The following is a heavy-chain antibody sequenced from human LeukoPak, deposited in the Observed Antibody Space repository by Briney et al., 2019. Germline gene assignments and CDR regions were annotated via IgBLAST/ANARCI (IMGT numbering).Heavy chain of an antibody. CDR3: ARELTKFRRLRTWYFDL. V-gene: IGHV4-34*01. J-gene: IGHJ2*01. CDR1: GGSFSGYY. CDR2: INHSGST. Sequence: SETLSLTCAVYGGSFSGYYWSWIRQPPGKGLEWIGEINHSGSTNYNPSLKSRVTISVDTSKNQFSLKLSSVTAADTAVYYCARELTKFRRLRTWYFDLWGRGTLVTVSS. D-gene: IGHD1-1*01.